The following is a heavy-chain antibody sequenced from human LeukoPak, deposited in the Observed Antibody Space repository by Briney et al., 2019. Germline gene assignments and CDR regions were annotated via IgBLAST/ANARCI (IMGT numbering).Heavy chain of an antibody. V-gene: IGHV4-61*01. CDR3: ARAAQRYCSSTSCPPGWFDP. CDR1: GYSISSGYY. D-gene: IGHD2-2*01. Sequence: SETLSLTCTVSGYSISSGYYWSWIRQPPGEGLEWIGYIHYSGSTKYKSSLKSRVTISVDTSKNQFSLKLNSVTAADTAVYYCARAAQRYCSSTSCPPGWFDPWGQGTLVTVSS. J-gene: IGHJ5*02. CDR2: IHYSGST.